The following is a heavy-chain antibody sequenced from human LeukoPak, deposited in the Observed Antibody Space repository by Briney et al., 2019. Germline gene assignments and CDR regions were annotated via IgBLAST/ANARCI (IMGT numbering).Heavy chain of an antibody. CDR1: AGSISIISSSTYY. CDR3: ARQLPTAAADTRGYFDY. D-gene: IGHD6-25*01. Sequence: PSETLSLTCTLSAGSISIISSSTYYCRWIRQAPGKGLEWIGRPHNGENRHYNPSLKSRATLSVDTSNSQFSMKLTSVTAADAAVYFCARQLPTAAADTRGYFDYWGQGTVVTVSS. CDR2: PHNGENR. J-gene: IGHJ4*02. V-gene: IGHV4-39*01.